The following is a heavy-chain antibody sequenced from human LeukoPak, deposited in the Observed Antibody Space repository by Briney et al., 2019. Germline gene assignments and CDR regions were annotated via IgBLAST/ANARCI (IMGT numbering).Heavy chain of an antibody. V-gene: IGHV3-11*01. CDR2: ISSSGGTI. J-gene: IGHJ4*02. CDR1: GFSISDYY. Sequence: SGGSLRLSCAASGFSISDYYMSWIRQAPGKGLEWVAYISSSGGTIYHADSVKGRFTISRDNGKNSLFLQMDSLRAEDTAVYYCARGRHAIEYWGQGTLVSVSS. CDR3: ARGRHAIEY.